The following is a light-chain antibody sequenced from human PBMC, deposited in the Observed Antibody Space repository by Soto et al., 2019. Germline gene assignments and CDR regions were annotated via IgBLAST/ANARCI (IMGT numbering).Light chain of an antibody. CDR2: EAS. V-gene: IGKV1-33*01. Sequence: DIQMAQSPSSLSASVGDRVTITCQASRDITNYLNWYQQKPGKAPKLLIYEASNLEAGVPSRFSGSGSGTDFTFTISSLQPEDVATYYCQQYDNLPITFGPGTKVDIK. CDR1: RDITNY. J-gene: IGKJ3*01. CDR3: QQYDNLPIT.